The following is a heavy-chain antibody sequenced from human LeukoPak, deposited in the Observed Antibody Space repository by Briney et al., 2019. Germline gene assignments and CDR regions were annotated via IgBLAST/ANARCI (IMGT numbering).Heavy chain of an antibody. CDR3: AKSSAGITWFDP. CDR2: ISSNGGSI. J-gene: IGHJ5*02. CDR1: GFTFSDYA. D-gene: IGHD1-1*01. V-gene: IGHV3-64*01. Sequence: PGGSLRLSCAASGFTFSDYAMHWVRQAPGKELEYVSAISSNGGSIHYANSVKGRFTISRDNSKNPLYLQMDSLRSDDTAVYYCAKSSAGITWFDPWGQGTLVTVSS.